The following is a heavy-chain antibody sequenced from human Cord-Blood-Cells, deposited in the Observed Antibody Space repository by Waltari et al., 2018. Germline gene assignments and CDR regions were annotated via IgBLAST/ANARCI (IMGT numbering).Heavy chain of an antibody. Sequence: EVQLVESGGGLVQPGGSLKLSCAASGFTFSGSAMHWVRQASGKGLEWVGRIRNKANSYATAYAASVKGRFTISRDDSKNTAYLQMNSLKTEDTAVYYCTRTPGTTDYWGQGTLVTVSS. CDR2: IRNKANSYAT. CDR1: GFTFSGSA. CDR3: TRTPGTTDY. J-gene: IGHJ4*02. V-gene: IGHV3-73*02. D-gene: IGHD1-7*01.